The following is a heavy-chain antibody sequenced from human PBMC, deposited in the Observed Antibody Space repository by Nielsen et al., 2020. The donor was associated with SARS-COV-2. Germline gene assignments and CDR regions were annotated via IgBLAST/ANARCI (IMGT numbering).Heavy chain of an antibody. CDR2: IYYSGSV. Sequence: ETLFLTCTVSGGSLSSRNYYWGWIRQPPGKGLEWIGTIYYSGSVSYNPSLRSRVTISVDTSKKHFSLKLTSVTAADTAVYFCARGDIAVVPAAMFRGDDAFDIWGQGTMVRVSS. CDR3: ARGDIAVVPAAMFRGDDAFDI. D-gene: IGHD2-2*01. V-gene: IGHV4-39*02. CDR1: GGSLSSRNYY. J-gene: IGHJ3*02.